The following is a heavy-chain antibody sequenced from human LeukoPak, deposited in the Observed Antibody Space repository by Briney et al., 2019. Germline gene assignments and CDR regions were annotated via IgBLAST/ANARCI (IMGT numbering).Heavy chain of an antibody. CDR1: GFSLSTSGVG. Sequence: MKFGATLVNPTQTLTLTCTFSGFSLSTSGVGVGWIRQPHLKALGWLLLIYWDDDKRYSPSLKSRLTIAKDTSKNQVVLTMTNMDPVDTATYYCAHRRMDAAVSRLSFDYWGQGTLVTVSS. CDR2: IYWDDDK. D-gene: IGHD5-18*01. V-gene: IGHV2-5*02. J-gene: IGHJ4*02. CDR3: AHRRMDAAVSRLSFDY.